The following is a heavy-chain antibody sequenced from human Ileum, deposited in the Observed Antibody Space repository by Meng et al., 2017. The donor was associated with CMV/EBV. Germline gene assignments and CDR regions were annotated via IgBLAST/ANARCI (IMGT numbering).Heavy chain of an antibody. Sequence: AESLSLSCTVSGFSLSMYGIHWVRQPPGKGLEWMAFIHDDGSKKSYANSVKGRVTISRDNSKNTLYLQMNTLRVEDTALYECVKGLYYSLFDPWGQGTLVTVSS. D-gene: IGHD3-10*01. CDR3: VKGLYYSLFDP. CDR2: IHDDGSKK. V-gene: IGHV3-30*02. CDR1: GFSLSMYG. J-gene: IGHJ5*02.